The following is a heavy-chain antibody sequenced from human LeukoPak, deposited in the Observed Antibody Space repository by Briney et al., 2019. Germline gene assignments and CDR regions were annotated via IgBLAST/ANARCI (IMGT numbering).Heavy chain of an antibody. Sequence: GGSLRLSCAASGFTFSSYSMNWVRQAPGKGLEWVSSISSSSGYIYYADSVKGRFTISRDNAKNSLYLQMNSLRAEDTAVYYCAGDGSAARGHYYGMDVWGKGTTVTVSS. CDR3: AGDGSAARGHYYGMDV. J-gene: IGHJ6*04. D-gene: IGHD2-2*01. V-gene: IGHV3-21*01. CDR1: GFTFSSYS. CDR2: ISSSSGYI.